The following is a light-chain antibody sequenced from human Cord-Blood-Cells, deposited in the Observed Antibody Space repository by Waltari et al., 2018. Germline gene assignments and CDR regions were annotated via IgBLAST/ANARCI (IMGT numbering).Light chain of an antibody. CDR1: SSDVGGYNY. V-gene: IGLV2-14*03. J-gene: IGLJ3*02. Sequence: QSALPQPASVSGSPGQSITISCTGTSSDVGGYNYVSWYQQHPGKVPKLMIYDVRNRPSGVSNRFSGSKSGNTASLTISGLQAEDEADYYCSSYTSSSTLVFGRGTKLTVL. CDR2: DVR. CDR3: SSYTSSSTLV.